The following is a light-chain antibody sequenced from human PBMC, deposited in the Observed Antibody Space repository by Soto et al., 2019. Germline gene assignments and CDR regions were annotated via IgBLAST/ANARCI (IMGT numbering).Light chain of an antibody. CDR1: QAISSS. Sequence: DIQLTQSPSFLSASVGDKVTITCRASQAISSSLAWYQQNPGKAPKLLIYGASTLQSGVPSRFSGSGSGTEFTLTIGSLQPEDFATYYCQQLNSYPLTVGGGAKVEMK. CDR2: GAS. CDR3: QQLNSYPLT. V-gene: IGKV1-9*01. J-gene: IGKJ4*01.